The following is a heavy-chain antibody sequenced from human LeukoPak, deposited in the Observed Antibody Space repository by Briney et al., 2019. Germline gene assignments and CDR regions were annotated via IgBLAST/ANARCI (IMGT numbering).Heavy chain of an antibody. D-gene: IGHD6-13*01. CDR1: GYSFTSYW. CDR3: ATCIAAAGTMDAFDI. J-gene: IGHJ3*02. Sequence: GESLKISCKGSGYSFTSYWIGWVRQMPGKGLEWMGIIYPGDSDTRYSPSFQGQVTISAAKSISTAYLQWSSLKASDTAMYYCATCIAAAGTMDAFDIWGQGTMVTVSS. V-gene: IGHV5-51*01. CDR2: IYPGDSDT.